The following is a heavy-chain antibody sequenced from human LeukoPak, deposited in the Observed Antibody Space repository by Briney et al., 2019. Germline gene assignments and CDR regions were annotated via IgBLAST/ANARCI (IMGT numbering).Heavy chain of an antibody. J-gene: IGHJ4*02. CDR1: GGSISSYY. CDR3: AFGVTPRGVNY. V-gene: IGHV4-59*12. Sequence: SETLSLTCTVSGGSISSYYWSWIRQPPGEGLEWIGYIFYSGSTNYNPSLKSRVTISVDTSKNQFSLKLSSVTAADTAVYYCAFGVTPRGVNYWGQGTLVTVSS. CDR2: IFYSGST. D-gene: IGHD2-8*01.